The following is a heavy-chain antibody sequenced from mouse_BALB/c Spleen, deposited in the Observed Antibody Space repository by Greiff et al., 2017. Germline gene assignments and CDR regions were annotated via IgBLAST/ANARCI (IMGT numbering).Heavy chain of an antibody. CDR2: IDPENGNT. J-gene: IGHJ3*01. D-gene: IGHD2-2*01. CDR1: GFNIKDYY. V-gene: IGHV14-1*02. Sequence: VQLQQSGAELVRPGALVKLSCKASGFNIKDYYMHWVKQRPEQGLEWIGWIDPENGNTIYDPKFQGKASITADTSSNTAYLQLSSLTSEDTAVYYCAVYYGYDGFAYWGQGTLVTVSA. CDR3: AVYYGYDGFAY.